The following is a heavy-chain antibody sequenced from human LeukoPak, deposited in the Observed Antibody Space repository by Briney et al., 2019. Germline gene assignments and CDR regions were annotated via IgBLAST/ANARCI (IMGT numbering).Heavy chain of an antibody. CDR3: ARIAVAGTDWFDP. Sequence: SETLSLTCTVSGGSISSYYWSWIRQPPGKGLEWIGCIYYSGSTNYNPSLKSRVTISVDTSKNQFSLKLSSVTAADTAVYYCARIAVAGTDWFDPWGQGTLVTVSS. V-gene: IGHV4-59*01. J-gene: IGHJ5*02. CDR2: IYYSGST. CDR1: GGSISSYY. D-gene: IGHD6-19*01.